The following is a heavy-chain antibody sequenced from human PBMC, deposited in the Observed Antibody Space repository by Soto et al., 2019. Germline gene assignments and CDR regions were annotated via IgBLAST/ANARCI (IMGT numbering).Heavy chain of an antibody. CDR1: GFSLSTYDMG. V-gene: IGHV2-5*02. Sequence: QITLKESGPTLVRPAQTLTLTCDFSGFSLSTYDMGVAWIRQPPGKALEWLALIYWDDDKRYSPSLKDRHAISKDTSSNQVVLTITNMDPGDTATYFCAHAGDYDLLTFDHWGPGTLVTVSS. CDR2: IYWDDDK. CDR3: AHAGDYDLLTFDH. J-gene: IGHJ4*02. D-gene: IGHD4-17*01.